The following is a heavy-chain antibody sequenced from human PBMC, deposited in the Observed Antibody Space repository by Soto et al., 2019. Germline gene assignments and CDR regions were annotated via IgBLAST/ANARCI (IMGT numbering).Heavy chain of an antibody. D-gene: IGHD4-17*01. Sequence: PTETLSLNCTVSGGSISSYYWSWIRQPPGKGLEWIGYIYYSGSTNYNPSLKSRVTISVDKSKNQFSLKLSSVTAADTTVYYCARGVTTVVPIHYYFDYWGQGTLVTVSS. CDR3: ARGVTTVVPIHYYFDY. V-gene: IGHV4-59*12. CDR1: GGSISSYY. CDR2: IYYSGST. J-gene: IGHJ4*02.